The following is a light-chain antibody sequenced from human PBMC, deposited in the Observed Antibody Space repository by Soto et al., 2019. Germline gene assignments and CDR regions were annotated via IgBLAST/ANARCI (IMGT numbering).Light chain of an antibody. J-gene: IGKJ1*01. V-gene: IGKV2-28*01. Sequence: DIVMTPSPLSLPVTPGEPASISCRSSQSLLHSNGYNYLDWYLQKPGQSPQLVIYLGSNRASGVPDRFSGSGSGTDFTLKISRVEAEDVGVYYCMQALQTPRTFGQGTKVEIK. CDR1: QSLLHSNGYNY. CDR3: MQALQTPRT. CDR2: LGS.